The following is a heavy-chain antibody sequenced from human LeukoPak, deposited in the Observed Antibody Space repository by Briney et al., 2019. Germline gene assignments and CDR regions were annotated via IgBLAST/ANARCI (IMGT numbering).Heavy chain of an antibody. V-gene: IGHV3-30*02. CDR2: IRYDGSNK. CDR3: ARFSGSYLAIDY. Sequence: GGSLRLSCAASGFTFSGYGMHWVRQAPGKGLEWVAFIRYDGSNKYYADSVKGRFTISRDNSKNTLYLQMNSLRAEDTAVYYFARFSGSYLAIDYWGQGTLVTVSS. D-gene: IGHD1-26*01. CDR1: GFTFSGYG. J-gene: IGHJ4*02.